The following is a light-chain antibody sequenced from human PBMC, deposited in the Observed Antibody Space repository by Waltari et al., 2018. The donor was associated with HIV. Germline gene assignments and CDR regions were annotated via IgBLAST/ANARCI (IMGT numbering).Light chain of an antibody. Sequence: QSVMTQQPSLSGAPGQTVTISCTGTSSNIGADYHVHWYQQLPGTAPKLLIYVNTIRPTGVPDGFSGSKSGTSASLAITGLQADDEADYDGQSYDSSLSAWVFGGGTKLTVL. CDR1: SSNIGADYH. J-gene: IGLJ3*02. V-gene: IGLV1-40*01. CDR2: VNT. CDR3: QSYDSSLSAWV.